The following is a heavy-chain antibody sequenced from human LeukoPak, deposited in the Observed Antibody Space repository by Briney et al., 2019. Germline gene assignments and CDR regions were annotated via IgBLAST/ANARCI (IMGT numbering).Heavy chain of an antibody. CDR2: IRRRAYGGAA. Sequence: GQSLRLSCTTSGFAFDDFAMSWVRQPAGKGLEWVGFIRRRAYGGAAEYAASVKGRFIISRDDSKGIAYVQMNSLKTEDTAVYYCSRNGLVDFDYWGQGSRVIVSP. V-gene: IGHV3-49*04. CDR3: SRNGLVDFDY. CDR1: GFAFDDFA. J-gene: IGHJ4*02.